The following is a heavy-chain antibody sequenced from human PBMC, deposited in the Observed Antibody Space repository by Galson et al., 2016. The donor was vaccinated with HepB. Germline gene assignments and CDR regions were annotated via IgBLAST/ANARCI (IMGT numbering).Heavy chain of an antibody. Sequence: SLRLSCAASGFIFSSYSMSWVRQAPGKGLEWVSSISTSSTYIYYADSVKGRFTIPRDNAKNSLYLQMNSLRAEDTAVYYCARVGRLAGDFERGDYWGQGILVTVS. D-gene: IGHD2-21*01. V-gene: IGHV3-21*01. CDR1: GFIFSSYS. CDR3: ARVGRLAGDFERGDY. CDR2: ISTSSTYI. J-gene: IGHJ4*02.